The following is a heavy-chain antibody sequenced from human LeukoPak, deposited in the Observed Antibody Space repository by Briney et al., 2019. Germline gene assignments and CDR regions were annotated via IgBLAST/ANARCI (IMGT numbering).Heavy chain of an antibody. D-gene: IGHD3-3*01. CDR2: IYYSGST. CDR1: GGSISSYY. CDR3: AAMYYDFWSGYSFLDY. Sequence: SETLSLTCTVSGGSISSYYWSWIRQPPGKGLEWIGYIYYSGSTNYNPSLKSRVTISVDTSKNQFSLKLSSVTAADTAVYYCAAMYYDFWSGYSFLDYWGQGTLVTVSS. J-gene: IGHJ4*02. V-gene: IGHV4-59*12.